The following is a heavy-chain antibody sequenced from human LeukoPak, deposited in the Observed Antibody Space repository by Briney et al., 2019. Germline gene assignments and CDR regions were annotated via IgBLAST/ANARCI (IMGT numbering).Heavy chain of an antibody. V-gene: IGHV3-66*01. J-gene: IGHJ4*02. CDR2: IYAAGGT. CDR3: GSSNLLTGYYFLNF. Sequence: GGSLRLSCAASGFTVSDNYMTWVRQAPGKGLEWVSLIYAAGGTYFTDSVRGRFTISSDNSKNTVYLQMNNLGVDDTAVYYCGSSNLLTGYYFLNFWGQGTLVTVSS. D-gene: IGHD3-9*01. CDR1: GFTVSDNY.